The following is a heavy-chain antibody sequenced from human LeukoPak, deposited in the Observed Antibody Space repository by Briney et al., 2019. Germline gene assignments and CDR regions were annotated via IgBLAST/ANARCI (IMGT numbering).Heavy chain of an antibody. CDR2: IDHSGST. V-gene: IGHV4-38-2*02. D-gene: IGHD1-26*01. CDR1: GYSISSGYY. CDR3: VRGGTYYLPY. J-gene: IGHJ4*02. Sequence: SETLSLTCTVSGYSISSGYYWGWIRQPPGKGLEWTGSIDHSGSTYYNPSLKSRITISVDTSKNQLSLRLNSVTAADTAIYYCVRGGTYYLPYWGQGILVTVSS.